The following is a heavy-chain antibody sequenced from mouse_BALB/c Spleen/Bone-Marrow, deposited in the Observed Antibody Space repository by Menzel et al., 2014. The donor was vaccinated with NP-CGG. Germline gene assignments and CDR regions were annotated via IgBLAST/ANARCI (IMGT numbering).Heavy chain of an antibody. V-gene: IGHV1-4*01. CDR1: GYTFXTYT. J-gene: IGHJ2*01. D-gene: IGHD2-3*01. CDR3: ARRDDGYVFFDY. Sequence: VKLQESGAELARPGASVKMSCRASGYTFXTYTIHWVRQRPGQGLEWIGYINPSSGYTNYNQKFKDKATLTADKSSSTAYMQLSSLTSEDSAVYYCARRDDGYVFFDYWGQGTTLTVSS. CDR2: INPSSGYT.